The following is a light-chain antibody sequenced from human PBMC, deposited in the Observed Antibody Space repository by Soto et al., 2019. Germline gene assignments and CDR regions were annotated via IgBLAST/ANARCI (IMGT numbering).Light chain of an antibody. Sequence: QSVLTQPASVSGSPGQSITISCTGTSSDIGEYDYVSWYQQHPGKAPKLIINDVNNRPSGVSHRFSGSKSGNTASLTISGLQAEDEADYYCTSYTKPSPYVFGSGTKVTVL. CDR2: DVN. V-gene: IGLV2-14*01. J-gene: IGLJ1*01. CDR3: TSYTKPSPYV. CDR1: SSDIGEYDY.